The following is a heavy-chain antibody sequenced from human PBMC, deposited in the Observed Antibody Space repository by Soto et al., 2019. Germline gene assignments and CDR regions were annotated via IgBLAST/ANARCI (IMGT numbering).Heavy chain of an antibody. J-gene: IGHJ6*01. V-gene: IGHV1-69*06. Sequence: QVQLVQSEAEVKKPGSSVKVSCKASGGTFSRYAVSWVRQAPGQGLEWMGRIIPMSGTANYAQKFQGRVTIIADKSTGTAYMELSSLRSEDTAVYYCGLGGYCSGGSCYYHYGLDVW. CDR2: IIPMSGTA. D-gene: IGHD2-15*01. CDR1: GGTFSRYA. CDR3: GLGGYCSGGSCYYHYGLDV.